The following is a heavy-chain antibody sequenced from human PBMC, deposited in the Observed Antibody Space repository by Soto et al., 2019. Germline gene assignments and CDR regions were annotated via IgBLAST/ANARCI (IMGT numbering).Heavy chain of an antibody. D-gene: IGHD6-13*01. CDR2: ISCDRSYI. CDR1: GFTFSTYS. J-gene: IGHJ4*02. V-gene: IGHV3-33*08. Sequence: GGSLRLSCAASGFTFSTYSMNWVRQAPGKGLEWVAAISCDRSYIYYADSVKGRFTISRDNSKNTLYLQMNSLRAEDTAVYYCARDFEAIAAAGPFDYWGQGTLVTVSS. CDR3: ARDFEAIAAAGPFDY.